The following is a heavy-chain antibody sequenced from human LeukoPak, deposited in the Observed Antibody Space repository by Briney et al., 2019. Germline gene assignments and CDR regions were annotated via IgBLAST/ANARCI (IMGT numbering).Heavy chain of an antibody. D-gene: IGHD3-22*01. V-gene: IGHV3-53*01. CDR3: AREDDSSGSLDY. Sequence: GVSVRLSCAASGFTVSSNYMSWVRQAPGKGLEWVSVISSGGNKYYSDSVKGRFTISRDNSKNTLYRQMNSLRAEDTAVYYCAREDDSSGSLDYWGQGTLVTVSS. CDR2: ISSGGNK. J-gene: IGHJ4*02. CDR1: GFTVSSNY.